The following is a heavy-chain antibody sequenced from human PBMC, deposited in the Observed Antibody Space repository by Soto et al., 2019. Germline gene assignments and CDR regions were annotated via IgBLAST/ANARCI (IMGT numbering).Heavy chain of an antibody. CDR1: GGSFSGYY. CDR2: IYYSGST. D-gene: IGHD1-26*01. V-gene: IGHV4-34*01. J-gene: IGHJ4*02. Sequence: SETLSLTCAVYGGSFSGYYWSWIRQPPGKGLEWIGSIYYSGSTYYNPSLKSRVTISVDTSKNQFSLKLSSVTAADTAVYYCARHGTLLIDYWGQGTLVTVSS. CDR3: ARHGTLLIDY.